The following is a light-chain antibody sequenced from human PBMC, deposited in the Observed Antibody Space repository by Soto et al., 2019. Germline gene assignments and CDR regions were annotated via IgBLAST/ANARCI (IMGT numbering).Light chain of an antibody. CDR2: DSN. CDR1: SSNIGAGRD. V-gene: IGLV1-40*01. CDR3: QSYGTSLSGLYV. J-gene: IGLJ1*01. Sequence: QSVLTQPPSVSGAPGQRVIISCTGSSSNIGAGRDVHWYRQFPGEAPKFLISDSNHRPSGVPDRFSVSKSGASASLAITGLRAVDEGDYFCQSYGTSLSGLYVFGTGTKVTVL.